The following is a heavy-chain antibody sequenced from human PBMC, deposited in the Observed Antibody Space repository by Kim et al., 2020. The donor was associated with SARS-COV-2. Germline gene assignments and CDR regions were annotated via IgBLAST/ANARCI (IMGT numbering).Heavy chain of an antibody. J-gene: IGHJ5*02. V-gene: IGHV4-34*01. CDR1: GGSFSGYY. D-gene: IGHD3-10*01. CDR3: ARAAGHGSRPRGWFDP. Sequence: SETLSLTCAVYGGSFSGYYWSWIRQPPGKGLEWIGEINHSGSTNYNPSLNSRVTISVDTSKNQFSLKLSSVTAADTAVYYCARAAGHGSRPRGWFDPWGQGTLVTVSS. CDR2: INHSGST.